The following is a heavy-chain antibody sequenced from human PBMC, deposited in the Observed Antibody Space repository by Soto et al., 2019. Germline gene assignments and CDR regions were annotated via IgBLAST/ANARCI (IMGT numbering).Heavy chain of an antibody. CDR1: GVTFSSHG. V-gene: IGHV3-30*18. Sequence: QVQLVESGGGVVQPGRSLRLSCAASGVTFSSHGMHWVRQAPGKGLEWVAVISYDGSNKYYADSVKGRFTISRDNSKNTLYLQMNSLRAEDTAVYYCAKGGAYCGGDCYLSHWDFDLWGRGNLVTGSS. J-gene: IGHJ2*01. D-gene: IGHD2-21*02. CDR3: AKGGAYCGGDCYLSHWDFDL. CDR2: ISYDGSNK.